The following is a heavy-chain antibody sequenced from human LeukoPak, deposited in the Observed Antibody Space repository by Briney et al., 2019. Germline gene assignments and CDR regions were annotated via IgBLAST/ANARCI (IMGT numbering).Heavy chain of an antibody. CDR2: INPSGGST. CDR3: ARGAVAGNSCDY. D-gene: IGHD6-19*01. CDR1: GYTFTSYY. Sequence: GASVKVSCKASGYTFTSYYMHWVRQAPGQGLEWMGIINPSGGSTSYAQKFQGRVTMTRDTSTSTVHMELSSLRFGDTAVYYCARGAVAGNSCDYWGQGTLVTASS. V-gene: IGHV1-46*01. J-gene: IGHJ4*02.